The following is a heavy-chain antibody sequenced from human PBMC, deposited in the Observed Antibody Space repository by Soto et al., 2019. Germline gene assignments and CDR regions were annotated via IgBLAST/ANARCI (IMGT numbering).Heavy chain of an antibody. J-gene: IGHJ6*02. D-gene: IGHD2-2*01. Sequence: QVQLVQSGAEVKKPGSSVKVSCKASGGTFSSYAISWVRQAPGQGLEWMGGIIPISGTANYAQKFQGRVTITADESTSTAYMEMSRLRSENTAVYYCARSHSSSTSLENYYYYYGMDVWGQGTTVTVSS. CDR2: IIPISGTA. CDR1: GGTFSSYA. CDR3: ARSHSSSTSLENYYYYYGMDV. V-gene: IGHV1-69*01.